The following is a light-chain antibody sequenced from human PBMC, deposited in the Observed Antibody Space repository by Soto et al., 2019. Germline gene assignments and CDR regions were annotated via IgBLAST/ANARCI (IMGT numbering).Light chain of an antibody. J-gene: IGKJ1*01. CDR1: QSFSSY. CDR3: QQSYTTSPWT. CDR2: AAS. V-gene: IGKV1-39*01. Sequence: DIHMTESPSSLFASVGDRVTITWRASQSFSSYLNWYQQQPGKAPKLLIYAASSLQSGVPSRFSGSGSGTDFSLTISSRQPEDVAAFYCQQSYTTSPWTFGQGTKVDIK.